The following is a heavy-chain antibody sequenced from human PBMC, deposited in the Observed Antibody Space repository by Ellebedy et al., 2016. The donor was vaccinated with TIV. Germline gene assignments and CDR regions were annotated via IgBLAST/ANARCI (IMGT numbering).Heavy chain of an antibody. CDR3: AREMGYDTLTGNYGMDV. J-gene: IGHJ6*02. D-gene: IGHD3-9*01. V-gene: IGHV4-59*12. CDR1: GGSIRSYY. Sequence: MPSETLSLTCTVSGGSIRSYYWIRIRQSPGKGLNWIGYIYYTGSTNYNPSLKRRLTIPVDTSKNQFSLKQRSVTAADTAVYYCAREMGYDTLTGNYGMDVWGQGTTVTVSS. CDR2: IYYTGST.